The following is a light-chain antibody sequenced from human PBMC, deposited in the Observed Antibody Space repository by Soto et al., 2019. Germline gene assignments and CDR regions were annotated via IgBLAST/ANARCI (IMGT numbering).Light chain of an antibody. J-gene: IGLJ2*01. CDR3: QVWDGTTDHVV. CDR2: YDR. Sequence: SYELAQPSSVSVAPGQTAQITCGGNNIATRSVHWYQQRPGQAPVLVISYDRDRPSGISERFSGSNSANTATLTISRVEAGDEAYYYCQVWDGTTDHVVFGGGTKVTVL. V-gene: IGLV3-21*04. CDR1: NIATRS.